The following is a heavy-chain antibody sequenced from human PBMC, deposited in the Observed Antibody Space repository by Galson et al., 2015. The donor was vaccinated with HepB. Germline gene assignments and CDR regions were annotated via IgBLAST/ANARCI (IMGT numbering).Heavy chain of an antibody. V-gene: IGHV6-1*01. CDR1: GDSVSSNSAA. CDR2: TYYRSKWYN. D-gene: IGHD3-10*01. CDR3: ARERLLWFGGEYNWFDP. Sequence: CAISGDSVSSNSAAWNWIRQSPSRGLEWLGRTYYRSKWYNDYAVSVKSRITINPDTSKNQFSLRLNSVTPEDTAVYYCARERLLWFGGEYNWFDPWGQGTLVTVSS. J-gene: IGHJ5*02.